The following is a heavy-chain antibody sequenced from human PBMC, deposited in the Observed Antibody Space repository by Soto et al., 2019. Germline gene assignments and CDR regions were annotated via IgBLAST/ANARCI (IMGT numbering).Heavy chain of an antibody. CDR2: IYYSGST. Sequence: SATLSLTCTVSGGSISSYYWSWIRQPPGKGLEWIGYIYYSGSTNYNPSLKSRVTISVDTSKNQFSLKLSSVTAADTAVYYCARGDNFWSGTGYYGMDVWGQGTTVT. CDR3: ARGDNFWSGTGYYGMDV. J-gene: IGHJ6*02. CDR1: GGSISSYY. D-gene: IGHD3-3*01. V-gene: IGHV4-59*01.